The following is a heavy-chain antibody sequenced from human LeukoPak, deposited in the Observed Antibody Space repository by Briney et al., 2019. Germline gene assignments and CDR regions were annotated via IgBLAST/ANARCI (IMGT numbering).Heavy chain of an antibody. J-gene: IGHJ4*02. CDR2: ISYDGSNK. CDR1: GFTFSSYG. Sequence: PGGSLRLSCAASGFTFSSYGMHWVRQAPGKGLEWVAVISYDGSNKYYADSVKGRFTISRDNSKNTLYLQMNSLRAEDTALYYCAKAHLRSYDFSSAIDYWGQGTLVTVSS. D-gene: IGHD3-3*01. CDR3: AKAHLRSYDFSSAIDY. V-gene: IGHV3-30*18.